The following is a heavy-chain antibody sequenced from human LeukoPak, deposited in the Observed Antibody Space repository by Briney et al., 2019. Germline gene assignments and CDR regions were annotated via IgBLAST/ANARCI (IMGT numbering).Heavy chain of an antibody. Sequence: SETLSLTCSVSGGSISSSDYYWVWIRQPPGKGLEWIANIFYTGTTHYNPSLKSRVTISVDTSKNQFSLKVNSVTAADTAVYYCARAGSMASFQPDLWGRGTLVTVSS. CDR3: ARAGSMASFQPDL. D-gene: IGHD1-26*01. V-gene: IGHV4-39*07. CDR2: IFYTGTT. J-gene: IGHJ2*01. CDR1: GGSISSSDYY.